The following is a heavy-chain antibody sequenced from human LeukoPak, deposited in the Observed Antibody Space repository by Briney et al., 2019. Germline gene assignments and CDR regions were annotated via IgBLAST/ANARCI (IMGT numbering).Heavy chain of an antibody. CDR3: ARVSYYPHDAFDI. J-gene: IGHJ3*02. Sequence: GGSLRLSCTVSGFTLSTYSLNWVRRAPGKGLEWVSLMTNSRSYYADSVKGRFTISRDNAKNSLYLQMNTLRAEDTALYYCARVSYYPHDAFDIWGQGTMITVSS. D-gene: IGHD2-8*01. V-gene: IGHV3-21*01. CDR2: MTNSRSY. CDR1: GFTLSTYS.